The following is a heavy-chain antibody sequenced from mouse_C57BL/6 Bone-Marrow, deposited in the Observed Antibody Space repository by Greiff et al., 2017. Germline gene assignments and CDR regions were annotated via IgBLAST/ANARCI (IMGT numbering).Heavy chain of an antibody. CDR3: ARPANWAWFAY. J-gene: IGHJ3*01. D-gene: IGHD4-1*01. CDR1: GYTFTSYW. CDR2: IHPNSGST. V-gene: IGHV1-64*01. Sequence: QVHVKQPGAELVKPGASVKLSCKASGYTFTSYWMHWVKQRPGQGLEWIGMIHPNSGSTNYNEKFKSKATLTVDKSSSTAYMQLSSLTSEDSAVYYWARPANWAWFAYWGQGTLVTVSA.